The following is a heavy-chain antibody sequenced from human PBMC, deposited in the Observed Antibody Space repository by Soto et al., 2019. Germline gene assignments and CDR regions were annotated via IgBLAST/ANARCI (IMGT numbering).Heavy chain of an antibody. D-gene: IGHD6-19*01. J-gene: IGHJ4*02. Sequence: GGSLRLSCEVFGFTFVTDGMSWVRQAPGKGLEWVAAITGRGDRTDYADSVKGRFTISRDNSNNTLYLEMNSLRAEDTAVYYCAKDWGSGWFRAYFDNWGQGTQVTVSS. CDR1: GFTFVTDG. V-gene: IGHV3-23*01. CDR3: AKDWGSGWFRAYFDN. CDR2: ITGRGDRT.